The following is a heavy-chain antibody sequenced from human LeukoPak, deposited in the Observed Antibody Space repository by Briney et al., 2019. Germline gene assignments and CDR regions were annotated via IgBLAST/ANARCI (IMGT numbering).Heavy chain of an antibody. J-gene: IGHJ4*02. D-gene: IGHD3-10*01. CDR2: ISSSSSYI. Sequence: GGSLRLSCAASGFTFSSYSMNWVRQAPGKGLEWVSSISSSSSYIYYADSVKGRFTISRDNSKNTLYLQMNSLKAEDTAVYYCAKGDYYDFDYWGQGTLVTVSS. CDR3: AKGDYYDFDY. V-gene: IGHV3-21*04. CDR1: GFTFSSYS.